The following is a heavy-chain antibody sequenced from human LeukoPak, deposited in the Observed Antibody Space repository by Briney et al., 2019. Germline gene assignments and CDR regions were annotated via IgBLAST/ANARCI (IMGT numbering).Heavy chain of an antibody. J-gene: IGHJ4*02. CDR3: ASLGSSWFRTDC. V-gene: IGHV4-59*11. D-gene: IGHD6-13*01. Sequence: SETLSPTCTVSGGSISSHYWSWIRQPPGKGLEWIGYIYYSGSTNYNPSLKSRVTISVDTSKNQFSLKLSSVTAADTAAYYCASLGSSWFRTDCWGQGTLVTVSS. CDR1: GGSISSHY. CDR2: IYYSGST.